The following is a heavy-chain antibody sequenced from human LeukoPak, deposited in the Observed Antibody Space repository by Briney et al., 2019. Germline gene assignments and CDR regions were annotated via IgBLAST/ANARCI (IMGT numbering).Heavy chain of an antibody. Sequence: GASVKVSCKASGYTFTGYYMHWVRQAPGQGLEWMGWINPNSGGTNYAQKFQGRVTMTRDTSISAAYMELSRLRSDDTAVYYCVTLLSNAAFDYWGQGTLVTVSS. CDR1: GYTFTGYY. CDR2: INPNSGGT. J-gene: IGHJ4*02. D-gene: IGHD6-25*01. V-gene: IGHV1-2*02. CDR3: VTLLSNAAFDY.